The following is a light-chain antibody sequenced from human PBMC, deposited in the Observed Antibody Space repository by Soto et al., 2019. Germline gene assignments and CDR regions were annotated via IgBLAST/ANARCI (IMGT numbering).Light chain of an antibody. V-gene: IGKV3-20*01. Sequence: EVVLTQSPGTLSLSPGDTATLSCRATQSISSGYLAWYQQKPGQAPRLLIYGASSRATGIPDRFSGIGSGADFTLTITGLEPEDFAVYYCQHYGTSTRTFGHGTKVDIK. CDR2: GAS. J-gene: IGKJ1*01. CDR1: QSISSGY. CDR3: QHYGTSTRT.